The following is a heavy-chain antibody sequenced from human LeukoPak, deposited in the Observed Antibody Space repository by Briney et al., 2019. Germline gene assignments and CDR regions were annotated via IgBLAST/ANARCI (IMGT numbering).Heavy chain of an antibody. Sequence: PSETLSLTCTVSGGSVSNTNYYWGWIRQPPGKGLEWIGNIYYTGSTYYNPSLKSRVTISVDTSKNQFSLKLTSVTAADTAVFYCARHKTGARGFDIWGQGTMVTVSS. D-gene: IGHD3-10*01. CDR3: ARHKTGARGFDI. CDR1: GGSVSNTNYY. J-gene: IGHJ3*02. V-gene: IGHV4-39*01. CDR2: IYYTGST.